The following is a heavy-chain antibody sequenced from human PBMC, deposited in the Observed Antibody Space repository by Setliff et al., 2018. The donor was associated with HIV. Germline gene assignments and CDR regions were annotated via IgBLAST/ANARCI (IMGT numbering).Heavy chain of an antibody. CDR1: GGSMNSHY. D-gene: IGHD5-12*01. CDR2: IYYSGST. V-gene: IGHV4-59*08. J-gene: IGHJ6*03. CDR3: VNSGYDGDYYYYYMDV. Sequence: SETLSLTCTVSGGSMNSHYWSWIRQPPGKGLEWVGYIYYSGSTTYNPSLKSRVAISVDTSKNQFSLRLRSVTAADTAVYFCVNSGYDGDYYYYYMDVWGKGTTVTVSS.